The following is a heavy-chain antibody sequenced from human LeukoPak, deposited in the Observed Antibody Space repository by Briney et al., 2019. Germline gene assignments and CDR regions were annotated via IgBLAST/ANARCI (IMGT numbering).Heavy chain of an antibody. CDR1: GGSISSYY. V-gene: IGHV4-59*12. CDR2: IYYSGST. D-gene: IGHD1-26*01. J-gene: IGHJ3*02. Sequence: SETLSLTCTVSGGSISSYYWSWIRQPPGKGLEWIGYIYYSGSTNYNPSLKSRVTMSVDTSKNQFSLKLSSVTAADTAVYYCASGSYSSDAFDIWGQGTMVTVSS. CDR3: ASGSYSSDAFDI.